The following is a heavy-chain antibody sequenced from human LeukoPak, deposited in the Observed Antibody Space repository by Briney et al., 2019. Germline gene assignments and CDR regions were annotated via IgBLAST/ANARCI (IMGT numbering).Heavy chain of an antibody. CDR1: GYTFTSYG. J-gene: IGHJ5*02. V-gene: IGHV1-18*01. Sequence: GASVKVSCKASGYTFTSYGISWVRQAPGQGLEWMGWISAYNGNTNYAQKLQGRVTMTTDTSTSTAYMELRSLRSDDTAVYYCARKGIKGIAAAAPQNWFDPGGQGTLVTVSS. D-gene: IGHD6-13*01. CDR2: ISAYNGNT. CDR3: ARKGIKGIAAAAPQNWFDP.